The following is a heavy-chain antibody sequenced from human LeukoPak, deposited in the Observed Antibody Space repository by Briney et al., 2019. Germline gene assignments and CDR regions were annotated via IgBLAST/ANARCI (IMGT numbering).Heavy chain of an antibody. D-gene: IGHD6-19*01. V-gene: IGHV3-30-3*01. CDR2: ISYDGSNK. CDR3: ATPGQWPVYFDY. CDR1: GFTFSSYA. J-gene: IGHJ4*02. Sequence: GGSLRLSCAASGFTFSSYAMHWVRQAPGKGLEWVAVISYDGSNKYYADSVKGRFSISRDNSKNTLFLQMNSLRADDTAVYYCATPGQWPVYFDYWGPGTQVTVSS.